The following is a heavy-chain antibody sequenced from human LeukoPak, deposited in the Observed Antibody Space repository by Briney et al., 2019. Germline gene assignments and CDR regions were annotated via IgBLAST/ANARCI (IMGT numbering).Heavy chain of an antibody. CDR1: GGSLRSYY. CDR2: IYTSGST. CDR3: ARDRAAAGNYYMDV. Sequence: SETLSLTCTVSGGSLRSYYWSWIRQPAGKGLEWIGRIYTSGSTNYIPCLKSRVTMSVDTSKHQFSLKLSSVTAADTAVYYCARDRAAAGNYYMDVWGKGTTVTVSS. D-gene: IGHD6-13*01. V-gene: IGHV4-4*07. J-gene: IGHJ6*03.